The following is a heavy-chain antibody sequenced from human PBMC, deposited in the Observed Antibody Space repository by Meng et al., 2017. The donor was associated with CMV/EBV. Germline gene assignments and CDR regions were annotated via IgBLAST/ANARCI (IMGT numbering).Heavy chain of an antibody. CDR3: ARDRGLYSVAATNLIHYFDY. CDR1: GGTFSSYA. J-gene: IGHJ4*02. Sequence: SVKVSCQASGGTFSSYAISWVRQAPGQGLEWMGGSIPIFGTANYAQKFQGRVTITTDESTSTAYMELSSLRSEDTAVYYCARDRGLYSVAATNLIHYFDYWGQGTLVTVSS. D-gene: IGHD2-15*01. V-gene: IGHV1-69*05. CDR2: SIPIFGTA.